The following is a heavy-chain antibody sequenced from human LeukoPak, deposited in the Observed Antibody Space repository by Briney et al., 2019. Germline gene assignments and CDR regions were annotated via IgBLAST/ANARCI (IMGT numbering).Heavy chain of an antibody. D-gene: IGHD3-22*01. CDR1: GFTFSSYS. Sequence: PGGSLRLSCAASGFTFSSYSMNWVRQAPGKGLEWVSSISSSSYIYYADSVKGRFTISRDNAKNSLYLQMNSLRAEDTAVYYCARAIYDSSGYFQAIYYFDYWGQGTLVTVSS. V-gene: IGHV3-21*01. CDR3: ARAIYDSSGYFQAIYYFDY. CDR2: ISSSSYI. J-gene: IGHJ4*02.